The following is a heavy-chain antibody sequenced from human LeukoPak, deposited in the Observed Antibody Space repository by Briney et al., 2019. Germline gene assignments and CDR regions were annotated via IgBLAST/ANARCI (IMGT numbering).Heavy chain of an antibody. Sequence: SETLSLTCTVSGGSISSSGYYWGWIRQPPGKGLEWIGSIYYSGSTYYNPSLMSRVTISVDTSKNQFSLKLSSVTAADTAVYYCASDGDYYYYYGMDVWGQGTTVTVSS. V-gene: IGHV4-39*01. J-gene: IGHJ6*02. CDR2: IYYSGST. CDR1: GGSISSSGYY. D-gene: IGHD3-16*01. CDR3: ASDGDYYYYYGMDV.